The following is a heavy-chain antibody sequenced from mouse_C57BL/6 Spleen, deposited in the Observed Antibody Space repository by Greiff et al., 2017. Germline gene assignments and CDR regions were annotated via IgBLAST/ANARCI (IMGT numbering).Heavy chain of an antibody. CDR3: ARSGNYGPVDYFDY. CDR2: INPSSGYT. J-gene: IGHJ2*01. CDR1: GYTFTSYT. D-gene: IGHD2-1*01. V-gene: IGHV1-4*01. Sequence: QVHVKQSGAELARPGASVKMSCKASGYTFTSYTIHWVKQRPGQGLEWIGYINPSSGYTKYNQKFKDKATLTADKSSSTAYMQLSSLTSEDSAVYYCARSGNYGPVDYFDYWGQGTTLTVSS.